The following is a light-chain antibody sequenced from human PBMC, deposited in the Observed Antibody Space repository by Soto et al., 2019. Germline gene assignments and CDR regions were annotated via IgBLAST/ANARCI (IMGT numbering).Light chain of an antibody. CDR1: SSDIGDYTH. CDR3: CSYTSTSTSSV. Sequence: QSALTQPASVSGSPGQSITISCTGTSSDIGDYTHVSWYQQHPGKAPKLIIYEVSDRPSGVSNRFSGSKSGNTASLTIAGLQTEDEAYYYCCSYTSTSTSSVFGGGTKLTVL. CDR2: EVS. J-gene: IGLJ2*01. V-gene: IGLV2-14*01.